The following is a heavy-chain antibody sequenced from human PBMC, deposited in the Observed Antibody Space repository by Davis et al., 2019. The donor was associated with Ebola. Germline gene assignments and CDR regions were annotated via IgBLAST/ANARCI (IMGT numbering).Heavy chain of an antibody. Sequence: SVKVSCKASGGTFSSYAISWVRQAPGQGLEWMGGIIPIFGTANYAQKFQGRVTITADESTSTAYMELSSLRSEDTAVYYCARLLLWFGELSSEYYFDYWGQGTLVTVSS. CDR2: IIPIFGTA. CDR1: GGTFSSYA. J-gene: IGHJ4*02. D-gene: IGHD3-10*01. CDR3: ARLLLWFGELSSEYYFDY. V-gene: IGHV1-69*13.